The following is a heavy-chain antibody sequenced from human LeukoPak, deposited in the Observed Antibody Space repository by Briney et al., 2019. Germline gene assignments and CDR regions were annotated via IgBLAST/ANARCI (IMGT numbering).Heavy chain of an antibody. V-gene: IGHV3-23*01. Sequence: GGSLRLSCAASGFTFSSYALNWVRQAPGKGLEWVSGISGSGGSTYYADSVKGRFTISRDNSKNTLYLQMNSLRAEDTAVYYCAKDQSFRRELIFYYWGQGTLVTVSS. J-gene: IGHJ4*02. D-gene: IGHD1-26*01. CDR3: AKDQSFRRELIFYY. CDR2: ISGSGGST. CDR1: GFTFSSYA.